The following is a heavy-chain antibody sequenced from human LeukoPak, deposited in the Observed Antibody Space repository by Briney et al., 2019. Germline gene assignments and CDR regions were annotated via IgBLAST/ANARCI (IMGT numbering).Heavy chain of an antibody. CDR3: ARSGGSGSYYTDFDY. J-gene: IGHJ4*02. Sequence: PSETLSLTCAVYGGSFSGYYWSWIRQPPGKGLEWIGEINHSGSTNYNPSLKSRVTISVDTSKNQFSLKLSSVTAADTAVYYCARSGGSGSYYTDFDYWGQGTLVTVSS. CDR1: GGSFSGYY. CDR2: INHSGST. V-gene: IGHV4-34*01. D-gene: IGHD3-10*01.